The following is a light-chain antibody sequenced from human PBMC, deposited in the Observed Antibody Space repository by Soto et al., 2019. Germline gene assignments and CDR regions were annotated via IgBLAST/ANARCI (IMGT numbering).Light chain of an antibody. CDR2: AAS. J-gene: IGKJ3*01. Sequence: DIQLTQSPSFLSASVGDRVTITCRASQGISSYLAWYQQKPGKAPKLLIYAASTLQSGVPSRFSGSGSGTEFTLTISSLQPEDFAIYYCQQLNSYPLTFGPGTKVDIK. V-gene: IGKV1-9*01. CDR3: QQLNSYPLT. CDR1: QGISSY.